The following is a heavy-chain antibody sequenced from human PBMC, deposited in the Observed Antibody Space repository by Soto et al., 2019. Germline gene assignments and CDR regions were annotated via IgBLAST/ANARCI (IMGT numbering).Heavy chain of an antibody. CDR2: IHSDGST. CDR3: ARDASGPFDY. V-gene: IGHV3-53*01. Sequence: PGGSLRLSCSVAGFTVSDSMSWVRQAPGKALECVSFIHSDGSTHYTDSVRGRFTISRDNSKNTLYLQMDRLRVDDTAVYFCARDASGPFDYWGQGTLVTVSS. J-gene: IGHJ4*02. CDR1: GFTVSDS. D-gene: IGHD6-19*01.